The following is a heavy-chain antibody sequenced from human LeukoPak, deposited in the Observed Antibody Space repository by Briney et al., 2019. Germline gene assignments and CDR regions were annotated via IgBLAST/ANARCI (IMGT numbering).Heavy chain of an antibody. Sequence: SETLSLTCTVSGGSISSYNSYWGWLRPPPGKGLEWIGSLYYSGSPYYNPSLKSRVTISVDTSKNHFSLKLNSVTAADTAVYYCARRLKTAVAEYYFDYWGQGTLVTVSS. J-gene: IGHJ4*02. CDR1: GGSISSYNSY. V-gene: IGHV4-39*02. CDR3: ARRLKTAVAEYYFDY. CDR2: LYYSGSP. D-gene: IGHD6-19*01.